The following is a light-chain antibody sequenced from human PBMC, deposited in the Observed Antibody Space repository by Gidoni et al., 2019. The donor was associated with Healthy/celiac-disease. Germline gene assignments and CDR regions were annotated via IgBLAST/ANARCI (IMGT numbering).Light chain of an antibody. CDR2: SNN. J-gene: IGLJ3*02. CDR3: AAWDDSLSGPV. V-gene: IGLV1-47*02. CDR1: RSNIGSNY. Sequence: QSVLTQPPSASGTPGQRVTISCSGSRSNIGSNYVYWYPQLPGTAPKLLIYSNNQRPSGVPDRFSGSKSGTSASLAISGLRSEDEADYYCAAWDDSLSGPVFGGGTKLTVL.